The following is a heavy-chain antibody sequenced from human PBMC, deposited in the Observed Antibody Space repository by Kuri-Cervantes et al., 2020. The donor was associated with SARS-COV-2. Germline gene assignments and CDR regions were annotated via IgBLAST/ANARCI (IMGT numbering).Heavy chain of an antibody. J-gene: IGHJ6*03. D-gene: IGHD3-16*02. CDR3: ARQGYIWGSYRFLSAMDV. CDR2: IYTSGST. V-gene: IGHV4-4*07. Sequence: SETLSLTCTVSGGSISSYYWSWIRQPAGKGLEWIGRIYTSGSTNYNPSLKGRVTMSVDTSKNQFSLKLSSVTAADTAVYYCARQGYIWGSYRFLSAMDVWGKGTMVTVSS. CDR1: GGSISSYY.